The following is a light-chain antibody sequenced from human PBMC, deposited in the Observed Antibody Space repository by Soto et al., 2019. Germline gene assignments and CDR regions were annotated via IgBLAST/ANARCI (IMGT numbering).Light chain of an antibody. V-gene: IGKV1-17*01. CDR3: LQHNSYPQT. CDR2: AAS. CDR1: QGIRDA. Sequence: DIQMTQSPSSLSASVGDRVTITCRASQGIRDALGWYQQKPGKAPKRLIYAASSLQSGVPSRFSGSGSGTAFTLTISSLQPEDFATYYCLQHNSYPQTFGPGTKVEIK. J-gene: IGKJ1*01.